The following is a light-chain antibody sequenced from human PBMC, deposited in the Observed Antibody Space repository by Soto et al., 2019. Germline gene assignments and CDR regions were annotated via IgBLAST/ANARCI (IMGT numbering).Light chain of an antibody. Sequence: QSVLTQSPSASGTPGPRVTISCSGDSANIGNNYVYWYQHRPGRAPKLLSHRNDQRPSGVPDRFSGSKSGTSASLAISGLRSEDEAEYYCATWDDSLGGLFGGGTKLTVL. J-gene: IGLJ3*02. CDR2: RND. CDR1: SANIGNNY. CDR3: ATWDDSLGGL. V-gene: IGLV1-47*01.